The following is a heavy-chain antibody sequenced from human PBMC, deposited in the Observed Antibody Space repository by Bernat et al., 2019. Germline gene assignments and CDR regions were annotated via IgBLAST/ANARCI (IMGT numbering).Heavy chain of an antibody. J-gene: IGHJ4*02. CDR3: AKGPVPGESEEYYFDY. CDR2: ISYDGSNK. D-gene: IGHD3-10*01. Sequence: QVQLVESGGGVVQPGRSLRLSCAASGFTFSSYGMHWVRQAPGKGLEWVAVISYDGSNKYYEDSVKGRFTISRDNSKNTLYLQMNSLRAEDTAVYYCAKGPVPGESEEYYFDYWGQGTLVTVSS. V-gene: IGHV3-30*18. CDR1: GFTFSSYG.